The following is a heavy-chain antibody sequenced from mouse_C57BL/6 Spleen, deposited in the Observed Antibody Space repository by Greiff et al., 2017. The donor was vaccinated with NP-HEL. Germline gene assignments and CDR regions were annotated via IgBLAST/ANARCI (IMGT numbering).Heavy chain of an antibody. V-gene: IGHV3-1*01. Sequence: EVQLVESGPGMVKPSQSLSLTCTVTGYSITSGYDWHWIRHFPGNKLEWMGYISYSGSTNYNPSLKSRISITHDTSKNHFFLKLNSVTTEDTATYYCARDYGSSYVWFAYWGQGTLVTVSA. D-gene: IGHD1-1*01. CDR3: ARDYGSSYVWFAY. J-gene: IGHJ3*01. CDR2: ISYSGST. CDR1: GYSITSGYD.